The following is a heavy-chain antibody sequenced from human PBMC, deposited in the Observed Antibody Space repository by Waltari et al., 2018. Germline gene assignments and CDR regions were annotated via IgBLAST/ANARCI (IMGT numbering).Heavy chain of an antibody. CDR1: TGYY. V-gene: IGHV1-2*06. Sequence: TGYYMHWVRQAPGQGLEWMGRINPNSGGTNYAQKFQGRVTMTRDTSISTAYMELSRLRSDDTAVYYCAREGGPMVVPRYWYFDLWGRGTLVTVSS. CDR2: INPNSGGT. D-gene: IGHD2-15*01. CDR3: AREGGPMVVPRYWYFDL. J-gene: IGHJ2*01.